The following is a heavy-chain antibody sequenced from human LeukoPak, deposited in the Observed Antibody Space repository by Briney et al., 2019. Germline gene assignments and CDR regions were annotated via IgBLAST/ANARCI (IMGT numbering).Heavy chain of an antibody. J-gene: IGHJ4*02. V-gene: IGHV3-48*03. Sequence: GGSLRLSCAASGFTFSSYEMNWVRQAPGKGLEWVSYIRSSGSTIYYADSVKGRFTISRDNAKNSLYLQMNSLRAEDTAVYYCARDNGTAVAGRFVSFFDYWGQGTLVTVSS. D-gene: IGHD6-19*01. CDR3: ARDNGTAVAGRFVSFFDY. CDR2: IRSSGSTI. CDR1: GFTFSSYE.